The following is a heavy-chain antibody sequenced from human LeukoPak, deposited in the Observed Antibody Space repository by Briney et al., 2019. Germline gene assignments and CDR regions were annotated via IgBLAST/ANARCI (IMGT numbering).Heavy chain of an antibody. J-gene: IGHJ4*02. D-gene: IGHD5-18*01. CDR2: IKQDGSEK. CDR3: ARYPADTAMWIN. Sequence: GGSLRLSCAVSGFTLDQHALSWVRQAPGKGLEWVANIKQDGSEKYYVDSVKGRFTISRDNAKNSLYLQMNSLRAEDTAVYYCARYPADTAMWINWGQGTLVTVSS. CDR1: GFTLDQHA. V-gene: IGHV3-7*01.